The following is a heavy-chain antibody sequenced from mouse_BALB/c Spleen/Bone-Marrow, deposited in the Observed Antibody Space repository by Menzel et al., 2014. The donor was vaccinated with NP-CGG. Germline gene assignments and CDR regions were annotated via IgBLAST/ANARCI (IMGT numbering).Heavy chain of an antibody. CDR1: GFAFSSFW. J-gene: IGHJ2*01. CDR2: INPVGSTI. V-gene: IGHV4-1*02. CDR3: ARLGYYGYFVD. Sequence: EVQLLQSVGGLVQPGGSLKLSCAASGFAFSSFWMSWVRQAPENRLDWIAYINPVGSTINYTPSLKDKFIISRDNAENTLYLQMSKVRSEDAALYYCARLGYYGYFVDWGQGTTLTVSS. D-gene: IGHD2-3*01.